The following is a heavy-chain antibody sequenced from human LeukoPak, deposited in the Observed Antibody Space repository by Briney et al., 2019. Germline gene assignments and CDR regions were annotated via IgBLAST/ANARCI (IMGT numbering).Heavy chain of an antibody. J-gene: IGHJ5*02. CDR1: GDSISSYY. CDR2: IYTTGST. Sequence: PSETLSLTCTVSGDSISSYYWSWIRQPAGQGLEWIGRIYTTGSTNYNPSPKGRITMSLDTSKNQFSLKLRSVTAADTAVYYCAREYGDYVVTWFDPWGQGTLVTVSS. V-gene: IGHV4-4*07. D-gene: IGHD4-17*01. CDR3: AREYGDYVVTWFDP.